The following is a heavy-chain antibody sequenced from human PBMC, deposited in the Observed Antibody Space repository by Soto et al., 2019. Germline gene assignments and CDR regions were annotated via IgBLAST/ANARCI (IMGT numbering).Heavy chain of an antibody. CDR1: GFTFSSYA. CDR2: ISTNGGST. V-gene: IGHV3-64D*06. D-gene: IGHD6-13*01. CDR3: ARDRGIAAAGALDY. Sequence: PGGSLRLSCSASGFTFSSYAMHWVRQAPGKGLEYVSSISTNGGSTHYADSVKGRFTISRDNSKNTQYLQMSSLRADDTAVFYCARDRGIAAAGALDYWGQGTLVTVSS. J-gene: IGHJ4*02.